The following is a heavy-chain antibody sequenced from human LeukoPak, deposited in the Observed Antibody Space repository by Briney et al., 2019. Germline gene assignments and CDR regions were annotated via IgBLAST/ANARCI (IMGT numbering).Heavy chain of an antibody. CDR2: IYYSGST. Sequence: SETLSLTCTVSGGSISSGGYYCGWIRQPPGKGLEWIGNIYYSGSTYYNPSLKSRVTISVDTSKNHFSLKLNSVTAADTALYYCARLGYCSSASCGPLDYWGQGTLVTVSS. CDR3: ARLGYCSSASCGPLDY. V-gene: IGHV4-39*02. J-gene: IGHJ4*02. CDR1: GGSISSGGYY. D-gene: IGHD2-2*01.